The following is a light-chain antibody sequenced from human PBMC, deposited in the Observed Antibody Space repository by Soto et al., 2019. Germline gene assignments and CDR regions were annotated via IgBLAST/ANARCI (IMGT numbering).Light chain of an antibody. J-gene: IGLJ2*01. CDR3: SSQAGRNTVV. CDR2: EVS. CDR1: SRDVGGYNF. V-gene: IGLV2-8*01. Sequence: QPVLTQPPSASGSPGQSLTISCTGTSRDVGGYNFVSWYQQHPGKAPKLMIFEVSKRPSGVPDRFSGSKSGNTASLTVSGLQAEDEADYYCSSQAGRNTVVFGGGTKLTVL.